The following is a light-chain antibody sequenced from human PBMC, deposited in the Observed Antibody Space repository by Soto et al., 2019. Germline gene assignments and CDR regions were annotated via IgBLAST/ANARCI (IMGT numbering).Light chain of an antibody. CDR2: GAS. V-gene: IGKV3-20*01. CDR1: QSVRGNF. Sequence: DIVLTQSPGTLSLSPGERASLPCRASQSVRGNFLAWYQQKPGQAPRRLIYGASSRATGIPDRFSGSGSGTDFSLTISRLEPEDFAVYYCQQYGTSPWTFGQGTKVEIK. J-gene: IGKJ1*01. CDR3: QQYGTSPWT.